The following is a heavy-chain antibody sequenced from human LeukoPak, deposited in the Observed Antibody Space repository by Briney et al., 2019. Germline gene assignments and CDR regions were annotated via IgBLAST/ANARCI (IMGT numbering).Heavy chain of an antibody. CDR1: GYTFTTYA. Sequence: ASVKVSCKASGYTFTTYAKHWVRQAPGQRLEWMGWINVGNGDTKYSQRFQGRVTITRDTSASTAYMDLSSLRSEDTAVYYCARVSGTRNFDYWGQGTLVTVSS. D-gene: IGHD3-3*01. CDR2: INVGNGDT. J-gene: IGHJ4*02. V-gene: IGHV1-3*01. CDR3: ARVSGTRNFDY.